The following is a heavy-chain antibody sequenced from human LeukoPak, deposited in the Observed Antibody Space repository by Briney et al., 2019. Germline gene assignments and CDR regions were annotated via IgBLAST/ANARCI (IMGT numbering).Heavy chain of an antibody. CDR3: ARASTTSDFDY. CDR2: ISSSGSTI. Sequence: GGSLRLSCAASGFTFSSYEVNWVRQAPGKGLEWVSYISSSGSTIYYADSVKGRFTISRDNAKNSLYLQMNSLRAEDTAVYYCARASTTSDFDYWGQGTLVTVSS. D-gene: IGHD2/OR15-2a*01. CDR1: GFTFSSYE. V-gene: IGHV3-48*03. J-gene: IGHJ4*02.